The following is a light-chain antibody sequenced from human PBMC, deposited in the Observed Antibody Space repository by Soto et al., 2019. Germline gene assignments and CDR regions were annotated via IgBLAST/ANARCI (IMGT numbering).Light chain of an antibody. CDR3: QKYNSAPPYT. J-gene: IGKJ2*01. CDR2: AAS. CDR1: QGISNY. Sequence: DIQMTQSPSSLSASVGDRVTITCRASQGISNYLAWYQQKPGKVPKLLIYAASTLQSGVPSRFSGSGSGTDVTLTISSLQTKDVATEYCQKYNSAPPYTFGQGTKLEIK. V-gene: IGKV1-27*01.